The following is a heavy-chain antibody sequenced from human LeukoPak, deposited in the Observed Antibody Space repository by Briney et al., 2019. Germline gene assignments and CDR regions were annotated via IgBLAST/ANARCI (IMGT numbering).Heavy chain of an antibody. CDR2: ISGSGGST. V-gene: IGHV3-23*01. D-gene: IGHD1-26*01. CDR1: GFTFSSYA. Sequence: GGSLRLSCAASGFTFSSYAMSCVRQAPGKGLGWVSAISGSGGSTYYADSVKGRFTISRDNSKNTLYLQMNSLRAEDTAVYYCAKDRGSSKYYFDYWGQGTLVTVSS. J-gene: IGHJ4*02. CDR3: AKDRGSSKYYFDY.